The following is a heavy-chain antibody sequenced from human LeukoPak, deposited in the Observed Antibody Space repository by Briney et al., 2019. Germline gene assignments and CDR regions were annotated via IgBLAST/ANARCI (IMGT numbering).Heavy chain of an antibody. Sequence: PGGSLRLSCAASGFTFSSYSMNWVRQAPGKGLEWVSYISSGSGTIYYADSVKVRFTISRDNAKNSLYLQMNSMRAEDTAVYYCARGLDYWGQGTLVTVSS. CDR3: ARGLDY. V-gene: IGHV3-48*01. J-gene: IGHJ4*02. CDR1: GFTFSSYS. CDR2: ISSGSGTI.